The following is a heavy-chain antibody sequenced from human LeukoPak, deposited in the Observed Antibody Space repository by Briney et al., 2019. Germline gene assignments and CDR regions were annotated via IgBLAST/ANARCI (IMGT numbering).Heavy chain of an antibody. V-gene: IGHV3-21*01. D-gene: IGHD2-15*01. CDR1: GFTFSSYA. Sequence: GGSLRPSCAASGFTFSSYAMSWVRQAPGKGLEWVSSISSSSSYIYYADSVKGRFTISRDNAKNSLYLQMNSLRAEDTAVYYCARPLLGYCSGGSCYAFDIWGQGTMVTVSS. J-gene: IGHJ3*02. CDR2: ISSSSSYI. CDR3: ARPLLGYCSGGSCYAFDI.